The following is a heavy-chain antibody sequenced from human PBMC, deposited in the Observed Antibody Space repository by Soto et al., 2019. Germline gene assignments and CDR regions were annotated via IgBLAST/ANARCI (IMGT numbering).Heavy chain of an antibody. V-gene: IGHV3-23*01. J-gene: IGHJ4*02. CDR1: AFSLNIQA. Sequence: PXGSLRRSCLPAAFSLNIQAISWGGHSPGNGLQWLSGISGSGGSTYYADSVKGRCTISRDNSKNTLYVQMNSLRAEDKAVYYCAKTSLTKIKIYDFWSGYHIIDYWVQGTLVTV. CDR3: AKTSLTKIKIYDFWSGYHIIDY. D-gene: IGHD3-3*01. CDR2: ISGSGGST.